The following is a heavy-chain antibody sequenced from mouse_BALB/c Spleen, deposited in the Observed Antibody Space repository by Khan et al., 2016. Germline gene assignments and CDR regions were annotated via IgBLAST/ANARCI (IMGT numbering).Heavy chain of an antibody. CDR2: ISYSGST. J-gene: IGHJ2*01. V-gene: IGHV3-2*02. D-gene: IGHD1-2*01. CDR1: GYSITSGYG. Sequence: VQLQESGPGLVKPSQSLSLTCTVTGYSITSGYGWNLIRHFPGNKLEWMGYISYSGSTNYNPSLKSRISFTRDTSKHHSFLQLNSVPTEDTATYSCTRTARIEYWGQGTTLTVSS. CDR3: TRTARIEY.